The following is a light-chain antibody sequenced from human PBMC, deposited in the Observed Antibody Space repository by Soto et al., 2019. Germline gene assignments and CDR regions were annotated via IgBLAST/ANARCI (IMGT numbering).Light chain of an antibody. CDR3: SSFSDTVTLL. CDR2: EGN. V-gene: IGLV2-23*01. J-gene: IGLJ2*01. CDR1: SSDVGSYNL. Sequence: QSALTQPASVSGSPGQSITISCTGTSSDVGSYNLVSWYQQHPGKAPKLMIYEGNKRPSGVSNRFSGSKSGNTASLTISGLQAEGEADYYCSSFSDTVTLLFGGGTQLTVL.